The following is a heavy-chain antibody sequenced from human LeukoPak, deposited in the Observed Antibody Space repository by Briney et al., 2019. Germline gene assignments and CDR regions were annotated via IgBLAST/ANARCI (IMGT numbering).Heavy chain of an antibody. J-gene: IGHJ4*02. CDR1: GGSIGRYY. CDR2: IFYSGTT. D-gene: IGHD5-24*01. CDR3: ARVSQWLQPFDC. V-gene: IGHV4-59*01. Sequence: SETLSLTCTVSGGSIGRYYWSWIRQPPGKGLELIGYIFYSGTTNYNPSLKSRVTISVDTSKNQFSLKLTSVTAADTAVYYCARVSQWLQPFDCWGQGTPVTVSS.